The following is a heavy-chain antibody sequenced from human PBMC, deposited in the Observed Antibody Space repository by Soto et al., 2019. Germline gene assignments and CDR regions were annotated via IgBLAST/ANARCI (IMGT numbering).Heavy chain of an antibody. Sequence: QVLLVESGGGLVQPGESLRLSCAASGFTFSDYYMNWIRQAPGKGQEWISYISNSGTTIYYADSVKGRFSISRDNAKNSLFLQMDSLRAEDTALYYCARLRKNSLDVWGQGTTVTVS. CDR3: ARLRKNSLDV. D-gene: IGHD5-18*01. CDR2: ISNSGTTI. J-gene: IGHJ6*02. V-gene: IGHV3-11*01. CDR1: GFTFSDYY.